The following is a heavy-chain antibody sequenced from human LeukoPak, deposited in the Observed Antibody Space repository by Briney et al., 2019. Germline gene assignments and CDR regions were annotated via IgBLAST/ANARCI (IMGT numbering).Heavy chain of an antibody. V-gene: IGHV3-9*01. J-gene: IGHJ4*02. CDR2: ISWNSGSI. CDR3: AKGSYYYDSSGYDY. D-gene: IGHD3-22*01. Sequence: PGGSLRLSCAASGFTFSSYAMSWVRQAPGKGLEWVSGISWNSGSIGYADSVKGRFTISRDNAKNSLYLQMNSLRAEDTALYYCAKGSYYYDSSGYDYWGQGTLVTVSS. CDR1: GFTFSSYA.